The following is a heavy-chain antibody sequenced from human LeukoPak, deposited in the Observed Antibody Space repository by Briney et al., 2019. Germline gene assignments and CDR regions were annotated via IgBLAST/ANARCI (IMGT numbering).Heavy chain of an antibody. V-gene: IGHV4-30-4*08. CDR1: GGSISSGGYY. CDR3: ARAAAYYDSSGYPY. CDR2: IYYSGST. D-gene: IGHD3-22*01. J-gene: IGHJ4*02. Sequence: SETLSLTCTVSGGSISSGGYYWSWIRQHPGKGLEWIGYIYYSGSTYYNPSLKSRVTISVDTSKNQFSLKLSSVTAADTAVYYCARAAAYYDSSGYPYWGQGTLVTVSS.